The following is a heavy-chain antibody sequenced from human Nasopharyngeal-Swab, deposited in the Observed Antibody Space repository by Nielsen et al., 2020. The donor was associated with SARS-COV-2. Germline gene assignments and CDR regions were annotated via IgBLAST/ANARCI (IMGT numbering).Heavy chain of an antibody. D-gene: IGHD3-22*01. J-gene: IGHJ6*02. CDR1: GSTFTSYG. CDR3: ARISCSSGNYYYYYYGMDV. V-gene: IGHV1-18*01. CDR2: ISAYNGNT. Sequence: GGSLRPSCKPSGSTFTSYGISWVRQPPGQGLEWMGWISAYNGNTNYAQKLQARVTMTTDTPTSTAYMELRSLRSDDTAVYYCARISCSSGNYYYYYYGMDVWGQGTTVTVSS.